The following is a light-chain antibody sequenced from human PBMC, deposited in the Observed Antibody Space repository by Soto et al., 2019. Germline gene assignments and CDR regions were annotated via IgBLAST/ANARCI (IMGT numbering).Light chain of an antibody. CDR3: TSYAGSHNVV. Sequence: QSALTQPRSVSGSPGQSVTISCTGTSSDIGGYDYVSWYQQHPGKAPRLLIYEVTKRPSGVPDRFSASKSGNTASLTVSGLQAEDEADYYCTSYAGSHNVVFGGGTKLTVL. CDR1: SSDIGGYDY. CDR2: EVT. J-gene: IGLJ3*02. V-gene: IGLV2-8*01.